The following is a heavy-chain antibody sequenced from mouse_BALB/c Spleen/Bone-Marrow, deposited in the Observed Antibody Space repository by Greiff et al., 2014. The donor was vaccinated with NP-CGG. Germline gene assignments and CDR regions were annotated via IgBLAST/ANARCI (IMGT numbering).Heavy chain of an antibody. CDR1: GFNTKDTY. Sequence: VQLQQSGTELVKPGASVKLSCTASGFNTKDTYMHWVKQRPEQGLEWIGRIDPANGNTRYDPKFQGKATITADTSSNTAYLQLTSLTSEDTAVYYCARAYYYGSSYYVMDYWGQGTSVTVSS. CDR2: IDPANGNT. V-gene: IGHV14-3*02. CDR3: ARAYYYGSSYYVMDY. J-gene: IGHJ4*01. D-gene: IGHD1-1*01.